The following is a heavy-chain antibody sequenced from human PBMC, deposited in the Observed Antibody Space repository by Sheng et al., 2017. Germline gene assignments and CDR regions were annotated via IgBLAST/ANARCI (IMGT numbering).Heavy chain of an antibody. D-gene: IGHD5-12*01. CDR3: ARGRWLHSRSYYFDS. V-gene: IGHV3-9*01. CDR1: GFTFSDDS. J-gene: IGHJ4*02. Sequence: EVELVESGGGLVQPGRSLRLSCIASGFTFSDDSMHWVRQAPGKGLEWVSGINWNSGYIAYADSVKGRFTISRDNAKNSLYLQMNSLRIEDTAFYYCARGRWLHSRSYYFDSWGQGTLVTVSS. CDR2: INWNSGYI.